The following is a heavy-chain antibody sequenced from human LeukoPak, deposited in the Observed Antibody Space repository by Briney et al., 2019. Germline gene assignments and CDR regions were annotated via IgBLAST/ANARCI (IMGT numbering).Heavy chain of an antibody. CDR2: ISSSGNTK. CDR3: AKGGNPRHPNWFDP. V-gene: IGHV3-11*01. J-gene: IGHJ5*02. CDR1: GFIFSGYY. Sequence: GGSLRLSCAASGFIFSGYYMSWIRQAPGKGLEWVSYISSSGNTKFYADSVKGRFTISRDNAKNSLYLQMNSLRAEDTAVYYCAKGGNPRHPNWFDPWGQGTLVTVSS.